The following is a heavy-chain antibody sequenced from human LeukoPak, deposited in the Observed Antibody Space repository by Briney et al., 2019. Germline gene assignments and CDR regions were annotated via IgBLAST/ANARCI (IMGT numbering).Heavy chain of an antibody. CDR2: SSTGGST. Sequence: SETLSLTCTVSGGSISSGSSSWSWIRQSAGKGLEWIGRSSTGGSTRYNAALKSRVTISVDTSKKQFSLKLSSVTAADTAVYYCARGYSSSSGRPDYWGQGTLVTVSS. V-gene: IGHV4-61*02. J-gene: IGHJ4*02. CDR3: ARGYSSSSGRPDY. CDR1: GGSISSGSSS. D-gene: IGHD6-6*01.